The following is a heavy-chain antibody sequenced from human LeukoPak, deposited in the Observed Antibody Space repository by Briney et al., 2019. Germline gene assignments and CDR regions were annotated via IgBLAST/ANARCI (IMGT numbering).Heavy chain of an antibody. CDR3: TCFSSGWYGFDY. J-gene: IGHJ4*02. CDR1: GFTFSNAW. D-gene: IGHD6-19*01. CDR2: IKSKTDGGKT. V-gene: IGHV3-15*01. Sequence: GGSLRLSCAASGFTFSNAWMSWVRQAPGKGLEWVGRIKSKTDGGKTDYAAPVKGRFTISRDDSKNTLYMQMNSLKTEDTDVYYCTCFSSGWYGFDYWGQGTLVTVPS.